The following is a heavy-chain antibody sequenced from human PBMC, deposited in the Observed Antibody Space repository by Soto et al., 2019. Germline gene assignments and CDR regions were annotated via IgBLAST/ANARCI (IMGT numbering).Heavy chain of an antibody. V-gene: IGHV4-39*01. J-gene: IGHJ4*02. D-gene: IGHD5-12*01. Sequence: SETLSLTCTVSGGSISSSSYYWGWIRQPPGKGLEWIGSIYYSGSTYYNPSLKSRVTISVDTSKNQFSLKLSSVTAADRAVYYCARSSGYSGDDTFDYWGQGTLVTVSS. CDR1: GGSISSSSYY. CDR2: IYYSGST. CDR3: ARSSGYSGDDTFDY.